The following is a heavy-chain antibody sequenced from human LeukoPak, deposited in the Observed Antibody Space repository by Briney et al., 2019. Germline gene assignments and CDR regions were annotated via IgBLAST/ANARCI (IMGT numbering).Heavy chain of an antibody. J-gene: IGHJ4*02. D-gene: IGHD5-24*01. Sequence: ASVKVSCKASGYTFTSYDINWVRQATGQGLEWMGWMNPNSGNTGYAQKFQGKVTMTRNTSISTAYMELSSLRSEDTAVYYWARGPVNRWLQLFDYWGQGTLVTVSP. CDR2: MNPNSGNT. CDR3: ARGPVNRWLQLFDY. V-gene: IGHV1-8*01. CDR1: GYTFTSYD.